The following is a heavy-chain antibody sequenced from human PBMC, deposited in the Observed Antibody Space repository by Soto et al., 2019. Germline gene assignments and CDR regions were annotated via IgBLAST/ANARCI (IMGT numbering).Heavy chain of an antibody. J-gene: IGHJ4*02. D-gene: IGHD6-19*01. CDR3: TTDSAVAGIFDY. Sequence: VWPLRHSWSASGFTFTNAWMRWVVKTPGKGLEWVGRVKSKTDGGTTDYATPVKGRFIISRDDSKNTMFLQMNSLKTEDTAVYYCTTDSAVAGIFDYWGQGTLVTRLL. CDR1: GFTFTNAW. V-gene: IGHV3-15*01. CDR2: VKSKTDGGTT.